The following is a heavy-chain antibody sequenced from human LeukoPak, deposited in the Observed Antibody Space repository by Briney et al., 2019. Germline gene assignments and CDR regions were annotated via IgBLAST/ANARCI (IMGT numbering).Heavy chain of an antibody. CDR1: GFTFSTYG. CDR3: AKRSYDSSGYHDAFDI. CDR2: ISYDGSNK. V-gene: IGHV3-30*18. Sequence: GGSLRLSCAASGFTFSTYGMHWVRQAPGKGLEWVAVISYDGSNKYYADSVKGRFTISRDNSKNTLYLQMNSLRAEDTAVYYCAKRSYDSSGYHDAFDIWGQGTMVTVSS. D-gene: IGHD3-22*01. J-gene: IGHJ3*02.